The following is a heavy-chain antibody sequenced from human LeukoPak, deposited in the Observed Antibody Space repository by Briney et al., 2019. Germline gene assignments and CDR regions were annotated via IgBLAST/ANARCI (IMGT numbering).Heavy chain of an antibody. V-gene: IGHV3-7*01. CDR1: GFTFSTSW. CDR2: IKQDGSVK. J-gene: IGHJ3*02. Sequence: PGGSLRLSCAASGFTFSTSWMTWVRQAPGKGLEWVANIKQDGSVKYYVDSVKGRFTISRDNAKNSLYLQMNSLRAEDTAVYYCARGAPPAIGTFDIWGQGTVVTVSS. CDR3: ARGAPPAIGTFDI. D-gene: IGHD2-2*01.